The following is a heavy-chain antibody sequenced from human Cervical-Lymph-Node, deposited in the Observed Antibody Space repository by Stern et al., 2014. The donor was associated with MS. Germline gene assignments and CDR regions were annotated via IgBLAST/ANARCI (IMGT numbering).Heavy chain of an antibody. CDR3: ARGATQAFDP. CDR1: GCSISSYY. CDR2: IYYSGST. J-gene: IGHJ5*02. V-gene: IGHV4-59*01. Sequence: QLQLQESGPGLVKPSETLSLTCPVSGCSISSYYWSWIRQPPGKGLEGIGYIYYSGSTNYIPSLKSRVTISVDTSKNQFSLKLSSVTAADTAVYYCARGATQAFDPWGQGTLVTVSS.